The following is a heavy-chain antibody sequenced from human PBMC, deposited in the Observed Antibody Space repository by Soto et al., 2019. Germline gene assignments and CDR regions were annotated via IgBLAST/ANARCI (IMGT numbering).Heavy chain of an antibody. CDR1: GYSFTSYW. J-gene: IGHJ6*02. V-gene: IGHV5-51*03. CDR3: ARLGSFGYSSGLNYYYYGMDV. Sequence: PVESLKISCKGSGYSFTSYWIGWVRQMPGKGLEWMGIIYPGDSDTRYSPSFQGQVTISADKSISTAYLQWSSLKASDTAMYYCARLGSFGYSSGLNYYYYGMDVWGQGTTVTVSS. CDR2: IYPGDSDT. D-gene: IGHD6-19*01.